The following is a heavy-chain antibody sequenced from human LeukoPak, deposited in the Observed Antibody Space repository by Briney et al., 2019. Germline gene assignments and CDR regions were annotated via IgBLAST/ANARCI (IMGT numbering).Heavy chain of an antibody. J-gene: IGHJ5*02. CDR1: GFTVSSNY. Sequence: GGSLRLSCAASGFTVSSNYMSWVRQAPGKGLEWVSVIYSGGSTYYADSVKGRFTISRDNSKNTLYLQMNSLRAEDTAVYYCAKDSYSSGWYDWFDPWGQGTLVTVSS. D-gene: IGHD6-19*01. CDR3: AKDSYSSGWYDWFDP. CDR2: IYSGGST. V-gene: IGHV3-53*01.